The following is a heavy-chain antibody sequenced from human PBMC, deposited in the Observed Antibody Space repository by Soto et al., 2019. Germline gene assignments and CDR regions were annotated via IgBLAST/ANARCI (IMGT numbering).Heavy chain of an antibody. Sequence: EVQLVESGGDWVQPGRSLRLSCAGSGFAYDDCAMHWVRQAPGKGLEWVAGISWNSVAKGYADSVKGRFSISRDNAKMSLYLQMNTLRPEDTALYFCVKAPYAGYFYYFDSWGQGTLVTVSS. V-gene: IGHV3-9*01. D-gene: IGHD5-12*01. J-gene: IGHJ4*02. CDR2: ISWNSVAK. CDR1: GFAYDDCA. CDR3: VKAPYAGYFYYFDS.